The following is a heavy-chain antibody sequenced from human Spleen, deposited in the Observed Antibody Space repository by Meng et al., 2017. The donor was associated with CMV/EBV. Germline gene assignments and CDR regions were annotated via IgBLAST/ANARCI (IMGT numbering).Heavy chain of an antibody. CDR1: GFTFSDSA. Sequence: GESLNISCAASGFTFSDSAIHWVRQAPGRGLEWVGQIRGNSKSYATEYAASVRGRFTISRDESQKTAYLQMNSLRIEDTALYYCAYGCGDYEYYFDDWGQGTLVTVSS. V-gene: IGHV3-73*01. CDR2: IRGNSKSYAT. D-gene: IGHD4-17*01. J-gene: IGHJ4*02. CDR3: AYGCGDYEYYFDD.